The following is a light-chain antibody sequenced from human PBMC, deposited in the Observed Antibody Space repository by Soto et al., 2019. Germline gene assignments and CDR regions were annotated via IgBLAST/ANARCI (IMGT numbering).Light chain of an antibody. CDR1: QSVSSNY. CDR2: GAS. CDR3: QQYGRSPKP. Sequence: GSAQSPATLSVSPGERATLSCRASQSVSSNYLAWYQQKPGQAPRLLIYGASTRATGIPARFSGSGSGTEFTLTISSLQSEDFAVYYCQQYGRSPKPFGQGTKVDIK. J-gene: IGKJ1*01. V-gene: IGKV3-15*01.